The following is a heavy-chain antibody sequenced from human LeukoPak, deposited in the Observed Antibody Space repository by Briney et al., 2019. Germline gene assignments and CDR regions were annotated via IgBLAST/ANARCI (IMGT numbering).Heavy chain of an antibody. CDR1: GFTFSSYG. CDR2: IWYDGSNK. CDR3: AKVDSGSYYGSFDY. J-gene: IGHJ4*02. D-gene: IGHD1-26*01. V-gene: IGHV3-33*06. Sequence: GGSLRLSCAASGFTFSSYGMHWVRQAPGKGLEWVAVIWYDGSNKYYADSVKGRFTISRDNSKNTLCLQMNSLRAEDTAVYYCAKVDSGSYYGSFDYWGQGTLVTVSS.